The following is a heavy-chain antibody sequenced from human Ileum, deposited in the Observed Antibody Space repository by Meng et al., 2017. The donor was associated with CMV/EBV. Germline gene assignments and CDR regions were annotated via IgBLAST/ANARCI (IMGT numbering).Heavy chain of an antibody. V-gene: IGHV7-4-1*02. J-gene: IGHJ4*02. CDR1: GYTFTSYA. CDR2: IHTGTGSP. Sequence: SGYTFTSYAMNWVPQAPGQGLEWMRWIHTGTGSPTYAQGFSGRFVFSLDTSVSTAFLQINNLKAEDTAFYYCARPRGYCGGGTCYPDYWGQGTLVTVSS. CDR3: ARPRGYCGGGTCYPDY. D-gene: IGHD2-15*01.